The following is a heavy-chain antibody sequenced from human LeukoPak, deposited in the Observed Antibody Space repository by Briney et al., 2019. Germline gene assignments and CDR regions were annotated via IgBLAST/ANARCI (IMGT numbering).Heavy chain of an antibody. D-gene: IGHD3-3*01. CDR2: IYYRGST. Sequence: SETLSLTCTVWGGSMRSYYWSWMRQPPGKGVEWVGYIYYRGSTNYNPSLKSRVTISVDTSKTQFSLKLTSVTAADTAVYYCARDQRYDFWSGYPSYGMGVWGQGTTVTVSS. V-gene: IGHV4-59*01. J-gene: IGHJ6*02. CDR3: ARDQRYDFWSGYPSYGMGV. CDR1: GGSMRSYY.